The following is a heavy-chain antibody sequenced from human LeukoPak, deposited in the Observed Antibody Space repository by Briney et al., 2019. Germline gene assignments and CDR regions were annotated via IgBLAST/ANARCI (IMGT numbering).Heavy chain of an antibody. J-gene: IGHJ5*02. Sequence: SETLSLTCTVSGGSISSTTYHWGWIRQPPGKGLEWIGTIYYSGTTYYNPSLKSRVTISVDTSKNQFSLKLSSVIAADTAVYYCARVAAARTRWFDPWGQGTLVPVSS. D-gene: IGHD6-13*01. CDR3: ARVAAARTRWFDP. CDR2: IYYSGTT. V-gene: IGHV4-39*01. CDR1: GGSISSTTYH.